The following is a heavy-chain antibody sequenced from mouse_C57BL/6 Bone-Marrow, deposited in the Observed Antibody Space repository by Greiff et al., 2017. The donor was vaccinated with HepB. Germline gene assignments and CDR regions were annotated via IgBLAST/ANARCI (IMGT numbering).Heavy chain of an antibody. CDR2: INPNNGGT. CDR3: ARDGTNSTGYVYAMDY. V-gene: IGHV1-26*01. J-gene: IGHJ4*01. Sequence: VQLQQSGPELVKPGASVKISCTASGFTFTDYYMNWVKQSPGKSLEWIGGINPNNGGTRYNQKFKGKATLTVDKSSSTAYMELRSLTSEDAAVYYCARDGTNSTGYVYAMDYWGQGTSVTVSS. CDR1: GFTFTDYY. D-gene: IGHD3-2*02.